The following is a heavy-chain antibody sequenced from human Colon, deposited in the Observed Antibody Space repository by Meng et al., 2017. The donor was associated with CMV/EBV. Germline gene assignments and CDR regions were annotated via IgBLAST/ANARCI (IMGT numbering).Heavy chain of an antibody. Sequence: SVKVSCKASGYVFSAYDIHWVRQATGQGLEWMGWMNPNSGDTGYAQKFLGRVTMTWDTSRGTAYLELGSLRSEDTAIYYCARGRGYPVVRGAPLRTYSHYYGMDVWGQGTTVTVSS. V-gene: IGHV1-8*01. J-gene: IGHJ6*02. D-gene: IGHD3-10*01. CDR3: ARGRGYPVVRGAPLRTYSHYYGMDV. CDR1: GYVFSAYD. CDR2: MNPNSGDT.